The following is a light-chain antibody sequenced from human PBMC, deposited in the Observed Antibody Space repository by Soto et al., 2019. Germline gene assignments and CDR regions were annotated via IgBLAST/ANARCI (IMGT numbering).Light chain of an antibody. V-gene: IGKV3-20*01. CDR1: QGVSSSY. Sequence: DIVLTQSPGTLSLSPGERATLSCRASQGVSSSYLAWYQQKPGQPPRLLIYGASSRATGIPDRFSGSGTGTDFTLTITRLEPENFAVYYCQRYRTSFGGGTKVEIK. CDR2: GAS. CDR3: QRYRTS. J-gene: IGKJ4*01.